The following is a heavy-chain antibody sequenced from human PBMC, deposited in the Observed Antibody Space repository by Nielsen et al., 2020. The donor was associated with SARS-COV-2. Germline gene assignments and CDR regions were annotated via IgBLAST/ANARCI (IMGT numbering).Heavy chain of an antibody. CDR1: GFTFDDYA. J-gene: IGHJ4*02. Sequence: GGSLRLSRAASGFTFDDYAMHWVRQAPGKGLEWVSGISWNSGSIGYADSVKGRFTISRDNAKNSLYLQMNSLRAEDTALYYCATSGQVGYWGQGTLVTVSS. CDR2: ISWNSGSI. CDR3: ATSGQVGY. D-gene: IGHD6-19*01. V-gene: IGHV3-9*01.